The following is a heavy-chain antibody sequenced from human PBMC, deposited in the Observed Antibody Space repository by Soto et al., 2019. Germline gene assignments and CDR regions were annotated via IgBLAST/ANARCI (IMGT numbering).Heavy chain of an antibody. D-gene: IGHD3-16*01. CDR1: GFTFSSYG. J-gene: IGHJ1*01. CDR3: AAEGEQTEALQH. Sequence: QVQLVESGGGVVQPGRSLRLSCAASGFTFSSYGMHWVRQAPGKGLEWVAVISYDGSNKYYADSVKGRFTISRDNSKNTQYLQMNRLRAEDTAVYYCAAEGEQTEALQHWGQGTLGTVSS. CDR2: ISYDGSNK. V-gene: IGHV3-30*03.